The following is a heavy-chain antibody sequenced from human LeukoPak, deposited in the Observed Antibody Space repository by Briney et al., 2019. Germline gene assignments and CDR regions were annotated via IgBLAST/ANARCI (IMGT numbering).Heavy chain of an antibody. V-gene: IGHV1-8*01. CDR3: ARGHSTRGYSGYDYKYSDY. CDR2: MNPNSGNT. CDR1: GYTFTSYD. Sequence: GASVKVSCKASGYTFTSYDINWVRQATGQGLEWMGWMNPNSGNTGYAQKFQGRVTMTRNTSISTAYMELSSLRSEDTAVYYCARGHSTRGYSGYDYKYSDYWGQGTLVTVSS. D-gene: IGHD5-12*01. J-gene: IGHJ4*02.